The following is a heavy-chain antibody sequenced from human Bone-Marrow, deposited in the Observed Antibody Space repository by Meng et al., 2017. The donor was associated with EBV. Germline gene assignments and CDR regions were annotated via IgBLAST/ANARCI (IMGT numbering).Heavy chain of an antibody. CDR1: GGTFSSYA. Sequence: QVQLVQSGAEVKXPXSSVKVSXKASGGTFSSYAISWVRQAPGQGLEWMGGIIPIFGTANYAQKFQGRVTITADKSTSTAYMELSSLRSEDTAVYYCALEKSLYDSSGYYTYWGQGTLVTVSS. D-gene: IGHD3-22*01. CDR2: IIPIFGTA. J-gene: IGHJ4*02. V-gene: IGHV1-69*06. CDR3: ALEKSLYDSSGYYTY.